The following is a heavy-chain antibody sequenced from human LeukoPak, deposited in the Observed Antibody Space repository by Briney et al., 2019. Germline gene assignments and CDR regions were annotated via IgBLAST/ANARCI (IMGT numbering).Heavy chain of an antibody. D-gene: IGHD3-10*01. CDR3: TGNYYGAGSDADFDY. CDR2: IRSTANGYAT. J-gene: IGHJ4*02. Sequence: GESLTLSSAVSGLSLSGSAPDWVSPAYGKGLGWVGRIRSTANGYATAYAASVKGRFTIPREDSHNTAYLQMDSLKTEDTAVHYCTGNYYGAGSDADFDYWGQGTLVTVSS. CDR1: GLSLSGSA. V-gene: IGHV3-73*01.